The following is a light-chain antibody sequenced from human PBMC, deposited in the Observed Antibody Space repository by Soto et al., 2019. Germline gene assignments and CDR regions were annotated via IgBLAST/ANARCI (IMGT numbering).Light chain of an antibody. CDR3: QQYGSSSIT. Sequence: EIVLTQSPGTLSLSPGERATLTCRASQSVSSSYLAWYQQKPGQAPRLLIYDASSRATGIPDRFSGSGSGTDFTLTISRLEPEDFAMYYCQQYGSSSITFGKGTRLEIK. J-gene: IGKJ5*01. V-gene: IGKV3-20*01. CDR2: DAS. CDR1: QSVSSSY.